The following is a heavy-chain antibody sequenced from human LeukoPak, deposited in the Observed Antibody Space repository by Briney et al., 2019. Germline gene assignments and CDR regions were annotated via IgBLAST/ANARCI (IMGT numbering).Heavy chain of an antibody. CDR1: GGSISSGGYY. Sequence: PSETLSLTCTVSGGSISSGGYYWSWIRQHPGKGLEWIGYIYYSGSTYYNPSLKSRVTISVDTSKNQFSLKLSSVTAADTAVYYCARETGGLTHSGSYLAGYYFDYWGQGTLVTVSS. J-gene: IGHJ4*02. D-gene: IGHD1-26*01. CDR3: ARETGGLTHSGSYLAGYYFDY. CDR2: IYYSGST. V-gene: IGHV4-31*03.